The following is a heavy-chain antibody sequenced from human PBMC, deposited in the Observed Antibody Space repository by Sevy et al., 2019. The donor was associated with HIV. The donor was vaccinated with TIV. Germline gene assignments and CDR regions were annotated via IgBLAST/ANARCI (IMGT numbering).Heavy chain of an antibody. D-gene: IGHD3-16*01. CDR3: ARTGSYADTYFYYYAMDV. CDR1: GFTFSSYW. J-gene: IGHJ6*02. V-gene: IGHV3-7*01. CDR2: INQDGSEE. Sequence: GGSLRLSCAASGFTFSSYWMKWVRQAPGKGLEWVANINQDGSEENYVDSLKGRFTIFRDNAKKSLFLQMNSLRVEDTAVYYCARTGSYADTYFYYYAMDVWGQRTTVTVSS.